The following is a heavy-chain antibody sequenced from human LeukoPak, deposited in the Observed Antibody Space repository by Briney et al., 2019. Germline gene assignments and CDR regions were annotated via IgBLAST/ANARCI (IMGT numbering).Heavy chain of an antibody. D-gene: IGHD3-22*01. CDR1: GFTSSSYW. V-gene: IGHV3-74*01. CDR2: IKSDGST. J-gene: IGHJ1*01. Sequence: GGSLRLSCAASGFTSSSYWMHWVRQAPGKGLVWVSRIKSDGSTNYTDYVKGRFTISRDNAKNTLSLQMNSLRAEDTGVYYCARAPSEIGGYYPEYFRHWGQGTLVTASS. CDR3: ARAPSEIGGYYPEYFRH.